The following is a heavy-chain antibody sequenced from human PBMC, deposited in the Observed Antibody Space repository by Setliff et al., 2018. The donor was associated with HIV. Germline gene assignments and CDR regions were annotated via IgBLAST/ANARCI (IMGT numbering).Heavy chain of an antibody. J-gene: IGHJ4*01. CDR3: VRGALLAAFGFDY. Sequence: VASVKVSCKASGYTFTTYSLHWVRQAPGHSLEWVGWINVGKGDTKYSQELQDRVTITRDTSANTAYMELSSLRSDDTAVYFCVRGALLAAFGFDYWGQGTLVTVSS. CDR2: INVGKGDT. V-gene: IGHV1-3*01. CDR1: GYTFTTYS. D-gene: IGHD3-10*01.